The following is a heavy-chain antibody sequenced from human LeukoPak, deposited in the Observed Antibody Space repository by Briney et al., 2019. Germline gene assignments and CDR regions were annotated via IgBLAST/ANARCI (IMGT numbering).Heavy chain of an antibody. Sequence: SETLSLTCTVSGGSFSSYYWGWIRQPPRKGLEWIGSIYHNGNTYYNPSLKSRVTISVDTSKNEFSLKLSSVTAADTAVYYCARAYHSSWYLNWFDPWGQGTLVTVSS. CDR1: GGSFSSYY. CDR3: ARAYHSSWYLNWFDP. V-gene: IGHV4-38-2*02. D-gene: IGHD6-13*01. J-gene: IGHJ5*02. CDR2: IYHNGNT.